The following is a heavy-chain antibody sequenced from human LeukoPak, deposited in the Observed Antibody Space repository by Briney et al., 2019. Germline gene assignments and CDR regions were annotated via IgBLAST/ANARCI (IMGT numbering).Heavy chain of an antibody. Sequence: SETLSLTCAVYGGSSSGYYWSWIRQPPGKGLEWIGEINHSGSTNYNPSLKSRVTISVDTSKNQFSLKLSSVTAADTAVYYCARAAQWELREYYFDYWGQGTLVTVSS. D-gene: IGHD1-26*01. CDR1: GGSSSGYY. CDR2: INHSGST. J-gene: IGHJ4*02. CDR3: ARAAQWELREYYFDY. V-gene: IGHV4-34*01.